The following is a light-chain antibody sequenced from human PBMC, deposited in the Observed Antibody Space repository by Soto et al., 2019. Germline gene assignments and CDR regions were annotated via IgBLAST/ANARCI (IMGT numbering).Light chain of an antibody. V-gene: IGLV2-14*01. CDR1: ISDVGGYNY. CDR3: SSFTSSSTLEV. CDR2: EVS. J-gene: IGLJ3*02. Sequence: QPVLTQPASVSGSPGQSITISCTGTISDVGGYNYVSWYQQHPGKVPRLMIYEVSNRPAGVSNRFSGSKSGNTASLTISGLQAEDEADYYCSSFTSSSTLEVFGGGTKVTVL.